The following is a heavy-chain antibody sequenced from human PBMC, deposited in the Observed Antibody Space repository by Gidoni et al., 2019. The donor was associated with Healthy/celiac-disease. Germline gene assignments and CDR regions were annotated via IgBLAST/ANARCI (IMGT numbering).Heavy chain of an antibody. Sequence: DVQLVESGGGLVKPGGSLRLSCAASGFTFSSHAMNWVRQAPGKGLEWVSSISGGSTYRYYADSVKGRFTISRDNAKNSLYLQINSLRADDSAVYYCARERIAVAETYWYFDLWGRGTLVTVSS. J-gene: IGHJ2*01. D-gene: IGHD6-19*01. CDR2: ISGGSTYR. CDR3: ARERIAVAETYWYFDL. CDR1: GFTFSSHA. V-gene: IGHV3-21*01.